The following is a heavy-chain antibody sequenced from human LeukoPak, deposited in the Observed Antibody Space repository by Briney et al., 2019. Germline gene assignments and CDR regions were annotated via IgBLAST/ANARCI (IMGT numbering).Heavy chain of an antibody. CDR3: ARERDTGFSSLGGFDY. J-gene: IGHJ4*02. CDR1: GGSISSGSYY. CDR2: IYTSGST. Sequence: PSQTLSLTCTVSGGSISSGSYYWSWIRQPAGKGLEWIGRIYTSGSTNYNPSLKSRVTISVDTSKNQFSLKLSSVTAADTAVYYCARERDTGFSSLGGFDYWGQGTLVTVSS. V-gene: IGHV4-61*02. D-gene: IGHD3-16*01.